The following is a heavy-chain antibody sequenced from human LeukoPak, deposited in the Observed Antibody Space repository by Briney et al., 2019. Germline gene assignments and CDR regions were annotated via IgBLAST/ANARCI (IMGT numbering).Heavy chain of an antibody. CDR1: GXTFSNAW. V-gene: IGHV3-15*01. Sequence: GGSLRLSCAASGXTFSNAWMNWVRQAPGKGLEWVGHIKSKTDGGTIDYAAAVKGRFTISRDDSKNTLYLQMNSLKTEDTAVYYCTRDSGYAQFGYWGQGTLVTVSS. D-gene: IGHD5-12*01. J-gene: IGHJ4*02. CDR3: TRDSGYAQFGY. CDR2: IKSKTDGGTI.